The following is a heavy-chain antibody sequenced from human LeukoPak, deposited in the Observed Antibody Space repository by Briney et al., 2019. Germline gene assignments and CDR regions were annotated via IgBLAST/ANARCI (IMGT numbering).Heavy chain of an antibody. CDR1: GFTFSSYG. CDR3: ARDQTYFYDSSGPFYDAYDI. Sequence: GRSLRLSCAASGFTFSSYGMHWVRQAPGRGLEWVANIKENGNEKNYADSVKGRFTISRDNAKNSVHLQMNILRAEDTAVYYCARDQTYFYDSSGPFYDAYDIWGHGTMVTVSS. CDR2: IKENGNEK. J-gene: IGHJ3*02. V-gene: IGHV3-7*05. D-gene: IGHD3-22*01.